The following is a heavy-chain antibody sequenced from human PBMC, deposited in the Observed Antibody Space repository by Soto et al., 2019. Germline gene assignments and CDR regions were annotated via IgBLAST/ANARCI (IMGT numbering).Heavy chain of an antibody. Sequence: QVQLVQSGAEVKKPGSSVKVSCKASAGTFSRYVINWVRQAPGEGLEWMGGIIPIFGTTNYAQKFQGRATITADESTRTAYMDLSGLRSEDTAVYYCARGGVVVDLRVKYDYGLDAWGQGTTVTVSS. J-gene: IGHJ6*02. CDR3: ARGGVVVDLRVKYDYGLDA. CDR2: IIPIFGTT. CDR1: AGTFSRYV. V-gene: IGHV1-69*12. D-gene: IGHD2-15*01.